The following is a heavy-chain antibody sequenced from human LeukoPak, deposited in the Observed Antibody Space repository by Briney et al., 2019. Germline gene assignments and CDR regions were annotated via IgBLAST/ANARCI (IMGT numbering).Heavy chain of an antibody. V-gene: IGHV4-31*03. CDR2: IYHSGTT. CDR3: ARNLGAVVTPGWAYDI. CDR1: GDSISSAFYY. J-gene: IGHJ3*02. Sequence: SQTLSLTCTASGDSISSAFYYWSWIRQHPGKGLEWIGYIYHSGTTYYNPSLKTRVTMSLDTSRNQFSLKLYSVPAADTAVYYCARNLGAVVTPGWAYDIWGQGTMVTVSS. D-gene: IGHD4-23*01.